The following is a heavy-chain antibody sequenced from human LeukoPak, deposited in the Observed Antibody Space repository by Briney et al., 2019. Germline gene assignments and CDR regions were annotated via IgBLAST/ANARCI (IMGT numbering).Heavy chain of an antibody. Sequence: SVKVSCKASGGTLSSYAISWVRQAPGQGLEWMGGIIPIFGTANYAQKFQGRVTITTDESTSTAYMELSSLRSEDTAVYYCASSPAVANNGVWGNYYYMDVWGKGTTVTVSS. J-gene: IGHJ6*03. CDR3: ASSPAVANNGVWGNYYYMDV. D-gene: IGHD2-8*01. V-gene: IGHV1-69*05. CDR2: IIPIFGTA. CDR1: GGTLSSYA.